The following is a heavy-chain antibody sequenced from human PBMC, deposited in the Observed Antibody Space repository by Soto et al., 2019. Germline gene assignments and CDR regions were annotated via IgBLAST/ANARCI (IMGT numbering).Heavy chain of an antibody. Sequence: PGGSLRLSCASTGFTFRSYAMSWVRQAPGKGLEWVSVISNSGGNTYYADSVKGRFTISRDNSKNTVYLQMNSLRAEDTAIYYCAKVEVVVGTRYCDIDHWGQGTQVTVYS. D-gene: IGHD2-15*01. J-gene: IGHJ4*02. V-gene: IGHV3-23*01. CDR3: AKVEVVVGTRYCDIDH. CDR1: GFTFRSYA. CDR2: ISNSGGNT.